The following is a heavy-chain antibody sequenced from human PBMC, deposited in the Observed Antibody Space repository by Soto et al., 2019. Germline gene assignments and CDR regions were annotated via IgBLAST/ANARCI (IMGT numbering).Heavy chain of an antibody. Sequence: ASGTLSLTCAVSSGSISSGGYYWSWIRQHPGKGLEWIGYIYYSGSTYYNPSLKSRVTISVDKSKNQFSLKLSSVTAADTAVYYCARDTHDFWSTRGMDVWGQGTTVTVSS. CDR2: IYYSGST. V-gene: IGHV4-31*11. J-gene: IGHJ6*02. CDR1: SGSISSGGYY. CDR3: ARDTHDFWSTRGMDV. D-gene: IGHD3-3*01.